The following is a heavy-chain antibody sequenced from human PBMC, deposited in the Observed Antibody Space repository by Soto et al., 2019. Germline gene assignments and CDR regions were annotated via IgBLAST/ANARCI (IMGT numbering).Heavy chain of an antibody. CDR1: GGSISSINW. J-gene: IGHJ3*02. V-gene: IGHV4-4*02. D-gene: IGHD2-15*01. CDR2: IYHSGST. CDR3: ARGDCSGGSGYSVDI. Sequence: QVQLQESGPGLVKPSGTLSLTCAVSGGSISSINWWSWVRQPPGKGLEWIGEIYHSGSTNYNPSLKGRVTISVDKSKNQVSLKLSSVTAADTAVYYCARGDCSGGSGYSVDIWGQGTMVTVSS.